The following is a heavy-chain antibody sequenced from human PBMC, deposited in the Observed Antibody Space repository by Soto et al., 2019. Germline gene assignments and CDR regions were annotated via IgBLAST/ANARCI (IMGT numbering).Heavy chain of an antibody. V-gene: IGHV1-69*13. Sequence: GASVKVSCKASGDTFSRYATSWVRQAPGQGLEWMGSITPMFGTTHYAQKFQGRVTITADESTSTAYMELSGLTSEDTAVYYCARGAIVVIIRFDHWGQGTQVTVSS. CDR3: ARGAIVVIIRFDH. D-gene: IGHD3-3*01. J-gene: IGHJ4*02. CDR2: ITPMFGTT. CDR1: GDTFSRYA.